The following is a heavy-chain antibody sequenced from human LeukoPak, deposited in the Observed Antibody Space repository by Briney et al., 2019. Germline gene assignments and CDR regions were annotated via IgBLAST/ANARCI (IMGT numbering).Heavy chain of an antibody. CDR2: ISSSSSYI. D-gene: IGHD3-9*01. CDR1: GFTVSSNY. Sequence: GGSLRLSCAASGFTVSSNYMSWVRQAPGKGLEWVSSISSSSSYIYYADSVKGRFTISRDNAKNSLYLQMNSLRAEDTAVYYCARAPTYYDILTGYPDYWGQGTLVTVSS. V-gene: IGHV3-21*01. J-gene: IGHJ4*02. CDR3: ARAPTYYDILTGYPDY.